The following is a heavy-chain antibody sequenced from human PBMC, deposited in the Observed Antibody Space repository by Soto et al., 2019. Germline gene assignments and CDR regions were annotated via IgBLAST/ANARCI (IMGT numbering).Heavy chain of an antibody. CDR2: ISGAGTAT. V-gene: IGHV3-23*01. CDR3: AKGSAGFSTSWADY. D-gene: IGHD6-13*01. J-gene: IGHJ4*02. Sequence: TGGSLRLSCAVSGFTFRTYAVSWVRQAPGKGLEWVSGISGAGTATNYADSFKGRFTISRDNSKNTLYLQMNSLRAEDTGVYYCAKGSAGFSTSWADYWGQGTQVTVSS. CDR1: GFTFRTYA.